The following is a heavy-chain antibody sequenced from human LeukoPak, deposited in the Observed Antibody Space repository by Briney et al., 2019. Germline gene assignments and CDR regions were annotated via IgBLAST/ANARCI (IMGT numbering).Heavy chain of an antibody. CDR1: GXTFSGYV. J-gene: IGHJ4*02. D-gene: IGHD1-26*01. Sequence: GGSLRLSCEASGXTFSGYVVHWVRQAPGKGLEWVAVIMNDGTDKYSADSVKGRFTISRANSKNTLSLQMNSLRAEDTAVYYCAKNWDECDYWGQGTLVTVSS. CDR3: AKNWDECDY. CDR2: IMNDGTDK. V-gene: IGHV3-33*06.